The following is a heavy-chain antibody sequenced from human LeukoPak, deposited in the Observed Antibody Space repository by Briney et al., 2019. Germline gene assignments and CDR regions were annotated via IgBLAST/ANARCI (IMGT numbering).Heavy chain of an antibody. J-gene: IGHJ3*02. D-gene: IGHD6-13*01. CDR1: GFTFSIYW. V-gene: IGHV3-7*01. CDR3: ARDVLIAADGVIRLDAFDI. Sequence: PGGSLRLSCAASGFTFSIYWMSWVRQAPGKGLEWVANIKQDGSEKYYVDSVKGRFTISRDNAKNSLYLQMNSLRAEDTAVYYCARDVLIAADGVIRLDAFDIWGQGTVVTVSS. CDR2: IKQDGSEK.